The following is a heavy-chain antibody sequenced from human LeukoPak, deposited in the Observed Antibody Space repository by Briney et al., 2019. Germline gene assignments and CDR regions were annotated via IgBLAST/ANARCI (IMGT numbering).Heavy chain of an antibody. CDR1: GFTFGDYA. CDR3: TRYRGWFDP. V-gene: IGHV3-49*04. CDR2: IRSKAYGGTT. J-gene: IGHJ5*02. D-gene: IGHD4-11*01. Sequence: PGGSLRLSCTASGFTFGDYAMSWVRQAPGKGLEWVGFIRSKAYGGTTEYAASVKGRFTISRDDSKSIAYLQMSSLKTEDTAVYYCTRYRGWFDPWGQGTLVTVSS.